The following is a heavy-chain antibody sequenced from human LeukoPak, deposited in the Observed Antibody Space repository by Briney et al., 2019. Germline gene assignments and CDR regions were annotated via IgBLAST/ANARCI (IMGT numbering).Heavy chain of an antibody. CDR3: ARAAENYGGRFDS. D-gene: IGHD3-16*01. Sequence: GGSLRLSCAASGFTFSNYAMSWVRQAPGKGLEWVSAFSPSGGGTYYADSVKGRFTISRDNSKNTLYLQMNSLRAEDTAVYYCARAAENYGGRFDSWGQGTLVTVSS. CDR2: FSPSGGGT. CDR1: GFTFSNYA. V-gene: IGHV3-23*01. J-gene: IGHJ4*02.